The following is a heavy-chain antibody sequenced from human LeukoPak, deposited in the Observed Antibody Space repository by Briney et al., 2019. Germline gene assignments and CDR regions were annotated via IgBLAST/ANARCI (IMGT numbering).Heavy chain of an antibody. V-gene: IGHV3-66*01. CDR1: GFTVSSNY. D-gene: IGHD2-15*01. J-gene: IGHJ6*03. Sequence: PGGSLRLSCAASGFTVSSNYMSWVRQAPGKGLEWVSVIYSGGSTYYADSVKGRFAISRDNSKNTLYLQMNSLRAEDTAVYYCARSGRYCSGGSCYYYYYMDVWGKGTTVTISS. CDR2: IYSGGST. CDR3: ARSGRYCSGGSCYYYYYMDV.